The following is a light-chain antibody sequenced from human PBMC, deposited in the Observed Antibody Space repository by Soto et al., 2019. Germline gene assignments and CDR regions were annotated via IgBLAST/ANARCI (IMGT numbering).Light chain of an antibody. CDR3: QLDHNWPIT. CDR2: GAS. J-gene: IGKJ5*01. V-gene: IGKV3D-15*01. CDR1: QSVSSN. Sequence: EIILRLSPDTVHVTKKQRATLYCRASQSVSSNLAWYQQKPGQAPRLLIYGASSRATGIPDRFSGSGSGTEFTLTISSLQSEDFAVYYCQLDHNWPITSGQGTRPEIK.